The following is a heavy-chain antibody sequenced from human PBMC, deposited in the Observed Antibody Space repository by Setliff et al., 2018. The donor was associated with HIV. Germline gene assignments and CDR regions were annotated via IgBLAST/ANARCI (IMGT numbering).Heavy chain of an antibody. CDR1: GYSVSSGYY. V-gene: IGHV4-38-2*01. D-gene: IGHD3-3*01. CDR3: VSGPLSGYGYYFDY. CDR2: FYHSGST. J-gene: IGHJ4*02. Sequence: PSETLSLTCAVSGYSVSSGYYWGWIRQPPGKGLEWIGSFYHSGSTFYNPSLKSRVTISLDTSKNQFSLKLRSVTAADTAVYYCVSGPLSGYGYYFDYWGQGALVTVS.